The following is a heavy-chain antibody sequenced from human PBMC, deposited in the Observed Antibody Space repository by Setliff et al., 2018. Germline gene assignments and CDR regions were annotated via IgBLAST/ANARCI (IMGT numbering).Heavy chain of an antibody. CDR2: MNPNSGNT. CDR1: GYTFTSYG. Sequence: ASVKVSCKASGYTFTSYGISWVRQAPGQGLEWMGWMNPNSGNTGYAQKYQGRVTLTTDTSTSTAYMELSRLRSDDTAVYYCARDRDSSGYPYYFDYWGQGTLVTVS. V-gene: IGHV1-18*01. CDR3: ARDRDSSGYPYYFDY. D-gene: IGHD3-22*01. J-gene: IGHJ4*02.